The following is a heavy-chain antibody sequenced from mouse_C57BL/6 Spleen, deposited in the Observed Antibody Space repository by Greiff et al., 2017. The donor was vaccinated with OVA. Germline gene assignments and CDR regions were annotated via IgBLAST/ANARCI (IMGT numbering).Heavy chain of an antibody. CDR3: ARSYGSRAWFAY. J-gene: IGHJ3*01. CDR1: GYTFTSYW. Sequence: VQVVESGAELVKPGASLKLSCKASGYTFTSYWMHWVKQRPGRGLEWIGRIDPNSGGTKYNEKFKSKATLTVDKPSSTAYMQLSSLTSEDSAVYYCARSYGSRAWFAYWGQGTLVTVSA. V-gene: IGHV1-72*01. D-gene: IGHD1-1*01. CDR2: IDPNSGGT.